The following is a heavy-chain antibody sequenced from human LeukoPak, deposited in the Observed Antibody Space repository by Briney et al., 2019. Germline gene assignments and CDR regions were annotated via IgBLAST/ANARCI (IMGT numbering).Heavy chain of an antibody. D-gene: IGHD2-2*01. Sequence: GASVKVSCKASGNTFTSYYMHWVRQAPGQGLEWMGIINPSGGSTSYAQKFQGRVTMTRGTSTSTVYMELSSLRSEDTAVYYCARAYCSSNTSRARGWYFDLWGRGTLVTVSS. CDR1: GNTFTSYY. CDR2: INPSGGST. V-gene: IGHV1-46*01. J-gene: IGHJ2*01. CDR3: ARAYCSSNTSRARGWYFDL.